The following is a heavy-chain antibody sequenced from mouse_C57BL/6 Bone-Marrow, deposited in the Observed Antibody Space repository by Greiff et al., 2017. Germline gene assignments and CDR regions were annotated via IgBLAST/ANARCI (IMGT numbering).Heavy chain of an antibody. J-gene: IGHJ4*01. CDR2: IHPSASDT. D-gene: IGHD2-3*01. Sequence: VQLQQPGAELVKPGASVKVSCKASGYTFTSYWMHWVKQRPGQGLEWIGRIHPSASDTTSNQKFTGKDTLTVDKSSSAAYMQLSIMTSEDAAVYYCANRGWLLRDAMDYWGQGTSVTVSS. CDR1: GYTFTSYW. V-gene: IGHV1-74*01. CDR3: ANRGWLLRDAMDY.